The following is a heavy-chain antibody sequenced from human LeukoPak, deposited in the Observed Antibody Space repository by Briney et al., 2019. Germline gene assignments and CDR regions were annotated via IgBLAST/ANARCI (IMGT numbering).Heavy chain of an antibody. CDR2: IYYSGST. D-gene: IGHD3-10*01. Sequence: SETLSLTCTVSGGSISSSSYYWGWIRQPPGKGLEWIGSIYYSGSTYYNPSLKSRVTISVDTSKNQFSPKLSSVTAADTAVYYCARDQNYYGSGRGFDPWGQGTLVTVSS. J-gene: IGHJ5*02. CDR3: ARDQNYYGSGRGFDP. V-gene: IGHV4-39*07. CDR1: GGSISSSSYY.